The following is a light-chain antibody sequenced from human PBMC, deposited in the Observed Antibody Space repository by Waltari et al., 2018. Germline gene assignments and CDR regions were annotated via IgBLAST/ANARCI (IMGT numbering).Light chain of an antibody. CDR3: QAWDSSTVV. CDR2: QDS. Sequence: SYELTQPPSVSVFPGQTASITCPGDKLGDKYACWYQQKPGQSPVLVIYQDSKRPSGIPERFSGSNSGNTATLTISGTQAMDEADYYCQAWDSSTVVFGGGTKLTVL. V-gene: IGLV3-1*01. J-gene: IGLJ2*01. CDR1: KLGDKY.